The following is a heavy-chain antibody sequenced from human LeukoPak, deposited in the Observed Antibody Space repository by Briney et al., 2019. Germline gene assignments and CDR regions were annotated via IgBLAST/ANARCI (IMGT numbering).Heavy chain of an antibody. J-gene: IGHJ3*02. CDR1: GYTFTSYY. CDR3: ARYPFRGSSNNDAFDI. CDR2: INPNSGGT. Sequence: GASVKVSCKASGYTFTSYYMHWVRQAPGQGLEWMGWINPNSGGTNYAQKFQGRVTMTRDTSISTAYMELSRLRSDDTAVYYCARYPFRGSSNNDAFDIWGQGTMVTVSS. D-gene: IGHD6-6*01. V-gene: IGHV1-2*02.